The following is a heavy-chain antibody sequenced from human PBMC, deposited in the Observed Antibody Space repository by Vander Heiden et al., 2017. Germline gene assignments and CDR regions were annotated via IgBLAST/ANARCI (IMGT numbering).Heavy chain of an antibody. V-gene: IGHV3-20*04. CDR1: GFTFRDSA. CDR3: ARRSTMATLEGFDF. J-gene: IGHJ4*02. Sequence: EVQLAESGGGVARPGESLKLSCAASGFTFRDSAMTWVRQVPGRGLEWVSNINGPGGSTDYAASVRGRFTISRDNARNSLYLQMNSLSAEDTAFYYCARRSTMATLEGFDFWGQGTLVTVSS. CDR2: INGPGGST. D-gene: IGHD5-12*01.